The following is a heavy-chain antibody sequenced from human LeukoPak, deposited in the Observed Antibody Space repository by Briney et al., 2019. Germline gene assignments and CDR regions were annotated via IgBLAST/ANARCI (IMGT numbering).Heavy chain of an antibody. D-gene: IGHD2-15*01. J-gene: IGHJ3*02. Sequence: GGSLRLSCAASGFTFSSYEMNWVRQAPGKGLEWVSYISSSGSTIYYADSVKGRFTISRDNAKNSLYLQMNSLRAEDTAVYYCAREFCSGANCYPMGAFDMWGQGTTVTVSS. CDR1: GFTFSSYE. CDR2: ISSSGSTI. V-gene: IGHV3-48*03. CDR3: AREFCSGANCYPMGAFDM.